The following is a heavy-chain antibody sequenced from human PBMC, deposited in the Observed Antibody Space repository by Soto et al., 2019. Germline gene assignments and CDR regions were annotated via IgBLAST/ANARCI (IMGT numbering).Heavy chain of an antibody. J-gene: IGHJ4*02. V-gene: IGHV1-69*01. Sequence: QVQLVQAGAEVKKPGSSVKVSCKASGGTFSSYAISWVRQAPGQVLEWLGGIIPIFGTANYAQKFQGRVTITAGEDTRTAYLERSSLRSEETAVDYCANLGRYHLLLGENWVDDWGQGSLVTVSS. CDR1: GGTFSSYA. D-gene: IGHD2-2*01. CDR3: ANLGRYHLLLGENWVDD. CDR2: IIPIFGTA.